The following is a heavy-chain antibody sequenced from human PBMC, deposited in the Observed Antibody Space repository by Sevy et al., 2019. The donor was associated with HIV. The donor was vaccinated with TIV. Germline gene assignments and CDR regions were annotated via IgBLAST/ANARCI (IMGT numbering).Heavy chain of an antibody. Sequence: ASVKVSCKASGYTFTDYYIYWVRQAPGQGLEWMAWINPNDGVTNYAQRFQGGVTVTRDTSVSTAYMDLRGLRYDDTAIYYCARLTTKPTSDLYGMDVWGQGTTVTVSS. V-gene: IGHV1-2*02. CDR2: INPNDGVT. CDR3: ARLTTKPTSDLYGMDV. D-gene: IGHD4-17*01. CDR1: GYTFTDYY. J-gene: IGHJ6*02.